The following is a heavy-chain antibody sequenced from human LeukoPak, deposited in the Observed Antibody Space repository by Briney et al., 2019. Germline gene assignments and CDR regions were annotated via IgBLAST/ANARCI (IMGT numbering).Heavy chain of an antibody. CDR1: GYNFGGYW. J-gene: IGHJ4*02. CDR3: ATPHDATAYYYDSSGYFY. Sequence: GESLKISCKGSGYNFGGYWIAWVRQMPGKGLEWMGIIYPAHSDTRYSPSFQGQVTISADKSITTAYLQWSSLKASDTAMYYCATPHDATAYYYDSSGYFYWGQGTLVTVSS. V-gene: IGHV5-51*01. CDR2: IYPAHSDT. D-gene: IGHD3-22*01.